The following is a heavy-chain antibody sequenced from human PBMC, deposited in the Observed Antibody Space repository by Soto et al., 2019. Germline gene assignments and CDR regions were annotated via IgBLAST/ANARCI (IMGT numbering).Heavy chain of an antibody. J-gene: IGHJ4*02. V-gene: IGHV4-34*01. Sequence: SETLSLTCAVYGGSFSGYYWSWIRQPPGKGLEWIGEINHSGSTNYNPSLKSRVTISVDTSKNQFSLKLSSVTAADTAVYYCARGRKAAADAYFDYWGQGTLVTVSS. D-gene: IGHD6-13*01. CDR3: ARGRKAAADAYFDY. CDR1: GGSFSGYY. CDR2: INHSGST.